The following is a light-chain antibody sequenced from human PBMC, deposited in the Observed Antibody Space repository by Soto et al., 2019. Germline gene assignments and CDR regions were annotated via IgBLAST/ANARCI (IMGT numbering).Light chain of an antibody. CDR3: QQYTNTNNPWM. CDR2: DAS. CDR1: QTISTW. Sequence: DIQVTQSRPTLSASVGDRVTITCRASQTISTWMAWYQQKPGKAPKLLVYDASTLQSGVASRFSGSGSGTEFTLIISGLQPDDSATYYCQQYTNTNNPWMFGQGTKVEI. J-gene: IGKJ1*01. V-gene: IGKV1-5*01.